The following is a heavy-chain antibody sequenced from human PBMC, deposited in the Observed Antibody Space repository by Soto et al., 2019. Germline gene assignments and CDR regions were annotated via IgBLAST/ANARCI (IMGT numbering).Heavy chain of an antibody. J-gene: IGHJ4*02. CDR1: GFTFTTYA. CDR2: ISNTGDNT. Sequence: PGGSLRLSCAASGFTFTTYAMGWVRQAPGKGLEWVSTISNTGDNTYYGDSVKGRFTVSRDNSKNTLYLQMNSLSSEDTAVYYCAKRINSGYFYYFDCWGQGALVTVSS. D-gene: IGHD5-12*01. CDR3: AKRINSGYFYYFDC. V-gene: IGHV3-23*01.